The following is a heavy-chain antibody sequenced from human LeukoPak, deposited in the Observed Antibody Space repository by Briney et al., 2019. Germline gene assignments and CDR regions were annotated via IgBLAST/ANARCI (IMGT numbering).Heavy chain of an antibody. Sequence: GSLRLSCAASGFTFSAFWMHWVRQAPGKGLVWVSRINSDGSSTTYADSVKGRFTVSRDNAKNTLYLQMDSLRAEDSAVYYCARGLVHDTSGYYSDYWGQGILVTVSS. CDR1: GFTFSAFW. J-gene: IGHJ4*02. CDR3: ARGLVHDTSGYYSDY. D-gene: IGHD3-22*01. V-gene: IGHV3-74*01. CDR2: INSDGSST.